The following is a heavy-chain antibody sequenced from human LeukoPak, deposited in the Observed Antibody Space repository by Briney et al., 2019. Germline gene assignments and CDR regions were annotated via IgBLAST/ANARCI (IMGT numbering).Heavy chain of an antibody. Sequence: SSQTVSPACSVSGGSITTDNYYWSWIRQPAGKGLEWIGRIHSSGATEYNPSFTGRVAVSEDPSKNQFSLQLNSVTAADTAVYYCARGASFGHGHVVYFDNWGHRALGSVSS. D-gene: IGHD3/OR15-3a*01. CDR3: ARGASFGHGHVVYFDN. CDR1: GGSITTDNYY. J-gene: IGHJ4*03. CDR2: IHSSGAT. V-gene: IGHV4-61*02.